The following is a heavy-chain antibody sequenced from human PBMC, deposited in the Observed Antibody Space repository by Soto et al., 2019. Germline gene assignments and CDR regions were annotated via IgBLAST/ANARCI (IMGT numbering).Heavy chain of an antibody. CDR2: IIPIFGTA. CDR1: GGTFSSYA. CDR3: ARDTAAPDYYDSSGFFDY. Sequence: AASVKVSCKASGGTFSSYAISWVRQAPGQRLEWMGGIIPIFGTANYAQKFQGRVTITADESTSTAYMELSSLRSEDTAVYYCARDTAAPDYYDSSGFFDYWGQGTLVTVSS. J-gene: IGHJ4*02. D-gene: IGHD3-22*01. V-gene: IGHV1-69*13.